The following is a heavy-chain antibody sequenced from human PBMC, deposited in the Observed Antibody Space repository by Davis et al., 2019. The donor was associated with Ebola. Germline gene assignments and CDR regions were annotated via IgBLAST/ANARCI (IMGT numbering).Heavy chain of an antibody. J-gene: IGHJ6*03. CDR2: IIPILDIA. D-gene: IGHD6-6*01. V-gene: IGHV1-69*10. CDR3: ARVGAEYSSSSTIYYYYMDV. Sequence: SVKVSCKAPGGTFSSYAISWVRQAPGQGLEWMGVIIPILDIANYAQNFQGRVTITADESTSTAYMELSSLRSEDTAVYFCARVGAEYSSSSTIYYYYMDVWGKGTTVTVSS. CDR1: GGTFSSYA.